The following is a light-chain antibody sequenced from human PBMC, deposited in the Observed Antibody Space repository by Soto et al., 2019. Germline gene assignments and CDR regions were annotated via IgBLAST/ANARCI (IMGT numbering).Light chain of an antibody. Sequence: EIVLTQSPGTLSLSPGERATLSCRASQSVDSHFLAWYHQRPGQAPRLLISAASRRAFGITDKFSGSGSETDFTLSISRLEPEDFGMYYCQQHVKSPQTFGQGTKLEIK. CDR1: QSVDSHF. CDR2: AAS. V-gene: IGKV3-20*01. J-gene: IGKJ2*01. CDR3: QQHVKSPQT.